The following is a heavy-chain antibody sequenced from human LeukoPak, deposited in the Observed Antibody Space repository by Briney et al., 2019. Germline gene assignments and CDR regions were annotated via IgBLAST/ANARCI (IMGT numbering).Heavy chain of an antibody. J-gene: IGHJ5*02. CDR3: ASGCSGGSCYGVDWIDP. V-gene: IGHV1-69*05. D-gene: IGHD2-15*01. CDR1: GGTFSSYA. Sequence: SVKVSCKASGGTFSSYAISWVRQAPGQGLEWMGGIIPIFGTANYAQKFQGRVTITTDESTSTAYMELSSLRSEDTAVYYCASGCSGGSCYGVDWIDPWGQGTLVTVSS. CDR2: IIPIFGTA.